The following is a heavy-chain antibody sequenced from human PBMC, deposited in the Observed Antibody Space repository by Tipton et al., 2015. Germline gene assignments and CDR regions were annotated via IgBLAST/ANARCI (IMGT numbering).Heavy chain of an antibody. CDR2: IYASGST. D-gene: IGHD3-10*01. CDR1: GGSISSDY. Sequence: TLSLTCTVSGGSISSDYWTWIRQPAGKGLEWIGRIYASGSTTYNPSLKSRVTMSLDTSKSQFSLNLTSVTAADTAVYYCARQTGFNRGQGTLATVSS. CDR3: ARQTGFN. V-gene: IGHV4-4*07. J-gene: IGHJ4*02.